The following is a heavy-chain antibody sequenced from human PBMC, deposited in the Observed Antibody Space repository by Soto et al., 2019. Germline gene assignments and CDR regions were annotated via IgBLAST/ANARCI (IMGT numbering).Heavy chain of an antibody. Sequence: PSETLSLTCSVSGASINNFAYYWGWIRQPPGKGLEWIGTVYYNENTYYNPSLKSRVAISVDTAKNQFSLNLRSVTAADTAIYFCARRERYYGSPGWFDPWGQGTRVTVS. CDR2: VYYNENT. CDR1: GASINNFAYY. V-gene: IGHV4-39*01. CDR3: ARRERYYGSPGWFDP. D-gene: IGHD3-10*01. J-gene: IGHJ5*01.